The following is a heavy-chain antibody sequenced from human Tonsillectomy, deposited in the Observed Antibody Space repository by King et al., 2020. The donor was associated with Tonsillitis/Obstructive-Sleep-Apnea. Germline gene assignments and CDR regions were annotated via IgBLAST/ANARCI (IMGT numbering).Heavy chain of an antibody. CDR1: GYRFTNYW. CDR2: IDPSDSYT. Sequence: QLVQSGAEVKKPGESLRISCKGSGYRFTNYWISWVRQMPGKGLEWMGKIDPSDSYTDYSPSFQGHVTIPADKAISTAYLQLSSLKASDTAMYYCARGIIILESAFDVWGQGTMVTVSS. D-gene: IGHD3-10*01. CDR3: ARGIIILESAFDV. V-gene: IGHV5-10-1*01. J-gene: IGHJ3*01.